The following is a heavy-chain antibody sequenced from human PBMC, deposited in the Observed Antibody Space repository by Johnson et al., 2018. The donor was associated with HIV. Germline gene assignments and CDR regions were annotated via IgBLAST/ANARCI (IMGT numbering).Heavy chain of an antibody. V-gene: IGHV3-30*04. CDR1: GFTFSSYA. J-gene: IGHJ3*02. CDR2: ISYDGNNE. Sequence: VQLVESGGGVVQPGRSLRLSCAASGFTFSSYAMHWVRQAPGKGLEWVAVISYDGNNEYYADSVKGRFTIPRDNSKNTLYLQMNSLRVEDTAVYYCARGRDFSSGLDGGAFDIWGQGTMVSVSS. D-gene: IGHD6-19*01. CDR3: ARGRDFSSGLDGGAFDI.